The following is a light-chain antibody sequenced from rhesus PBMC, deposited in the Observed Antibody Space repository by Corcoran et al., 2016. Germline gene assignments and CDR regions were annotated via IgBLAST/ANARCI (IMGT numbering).Light chain of an antibody. J-gene: IGKJ4*01. CDR3: QQYNSRPLT. Sequence: DIQMTQSPSSLSASVGDTVTITCRASQSISSWLAWYQQKPGKAPKVLIYKASSLQKWVPSRFSVSGSETDFTLTISSLQFEDFATYYCQQYNSRPLTFGGGTKVEVK. V-gene: IGKV1-22*01. CDR2: KAS. CDR1: QSISSW.